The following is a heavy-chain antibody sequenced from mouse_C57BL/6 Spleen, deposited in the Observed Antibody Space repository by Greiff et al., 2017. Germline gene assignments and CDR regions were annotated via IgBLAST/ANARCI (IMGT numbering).Heavy chain of an antibody. J-gene: IGHJ3*01. CDR2: IDPDTGGT. CDR3: ASTMITRLAY. Sequence: QVQLQQSGAELVRPGASVPLSCKASGYTFTDYELHWLKQTHVHGLEWIGAIDPDTGGTAYNQKFKGKAILTADNSSSTAYMELRSLTSEDSAVYYCASTMITRLAYWGQGTLVTVSA. CDR1: GYTFTDYE. D-gene: IGHD2-4*01. V-gene: IGHV1-15*01.